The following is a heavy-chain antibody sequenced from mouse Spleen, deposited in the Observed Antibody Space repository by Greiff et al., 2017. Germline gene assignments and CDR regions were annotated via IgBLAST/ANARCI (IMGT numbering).Heavy chain of an antibody. J-gene: IGHJ4*01. D-gene: IGHD2-1*01. CDR1: GFTFSSYA. CDR2: ISSGGSYT. Sequence: EVKLVESGGGLVKPGGSLKLSCAASGFTFSSYAMSWVRQTPEKRLEWVATISSGGSYTYYPDSVKGRFTISRDNAKNTLYLQMSSLRSEDTAMYYCARDGNYVGYYAMDYWGQGTSVTVSS. V-gene: IGHV5-9-1*01. CDR3: ARDGNYVGYYAMDY.